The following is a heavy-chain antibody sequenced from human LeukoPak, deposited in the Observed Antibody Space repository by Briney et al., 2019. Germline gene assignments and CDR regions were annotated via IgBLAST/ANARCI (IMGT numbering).Heavy chain of an antibody. Sequence: PSETLSLICNVSGASINAYYWTWIRQPPGKGLEWIASMSYSGRTDSNPSLQSRVSMSAGPSMGQFSLRLTSVTAADTAVYYCAQQVVGTSNSFDVWGQGTFVAVSS. CDR1: GASINAYY. J-gene: IGHJ3*01. V-gene: IGHV4-59*01. D-gene: IGHD2-15*01. CDR3: AQQVVGTSNSFDV. CDR2: MSYSGRT.